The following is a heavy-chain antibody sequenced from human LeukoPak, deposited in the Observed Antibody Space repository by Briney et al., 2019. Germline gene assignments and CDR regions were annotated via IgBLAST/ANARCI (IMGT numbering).Heavy chain of an antibody. CDR2: IRYDGSNK. Sequence: GGSLRLSCAASGFTFSSYGIHWVRQAPGKGLEWVAFIRYDGSNKYYADSVKGRFTISRDNSKNTLYLQMNSLRAEDTAVYYCARADTPPILSDCGGDCYLDYWGQGTLVTVSS. V-gene: IGHV3-30*02. J-gene: IGHJ4*02. CDR1: GFTFSSYG. D-gene: IGHD2-21*01. CDR3: ARADTPPILSDCGGDCYLDY.